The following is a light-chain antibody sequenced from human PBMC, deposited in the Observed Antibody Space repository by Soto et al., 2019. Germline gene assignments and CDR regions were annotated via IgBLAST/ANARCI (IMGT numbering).Light chain of an antibody. V-gene: IGKV1-33*01. CDR2: DSS. CDR3: QQYDNLPIT. J-gene: IGKJ5*01. CDR1: QDISKY. Sequence: DIQMTQSPSSLSPSVGDRVTITCQASQDISKYLNWYQQKPGKAPKLLIYDSSNLETGVPSRFSGSGSGTYFTFTISSLQPEDIATYYCQQYDNLPITFGQGTRLEIK.